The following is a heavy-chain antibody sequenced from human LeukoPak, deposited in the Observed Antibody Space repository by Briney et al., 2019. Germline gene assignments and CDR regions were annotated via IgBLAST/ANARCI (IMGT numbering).Heavy chain of an antibody. CDR1: GLTFSSYG. Sequence: TGGSLRLSCAASGLTFSSYGMHWVRQAPGKGLEWVAFIRYDGSNKYYADSVKGRFTISRDNSKNTLYLQMNSLRAEDTAVYYRAKDRFGGDPYYYYMDVWGKGTTVTISS. CDR2: IRYDGSNK. V-gene: IGHV3-30*02. CDR3: AKDRFGGDPYYYYMDV. J-gene: IGHJ6*03. D-gene: IGHD3-10*01.